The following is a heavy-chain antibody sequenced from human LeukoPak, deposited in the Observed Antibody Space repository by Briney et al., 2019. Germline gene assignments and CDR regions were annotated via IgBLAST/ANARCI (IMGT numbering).Heavy chain of an antibody. J-gene: IGHJ4*02. Sequence: PSETLTLSCAASGYSIRSGHYWGCLRQSPGRGLEGIVSTNDSGITDYNPSLKSRITLSEDTSKNQFSLQRRSVTAADRALYYCARSGDYVKEGFDYWGQGTQVTVSS. CDR3: ARSGDYVKEGFDY. D-gene: IGHD3-16*01. V-gene: IGHV4-38-2*01. CDR2: TNDSGIT. CDR1: GYSIRSGHY.